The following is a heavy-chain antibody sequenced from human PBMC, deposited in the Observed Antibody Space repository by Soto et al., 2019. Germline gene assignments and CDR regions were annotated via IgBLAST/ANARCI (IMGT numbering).Heavy chain of an antibody. CDR3: ETSRDETSGGLDY. V-gene: IGHV1-2*04. D-gene: IGHD2-15*01. CDR2: INPNSGGT. Sequence: ASVKVSCKASGYTFTGYYMHWVRQAPGQGLEWMGWINPNSGGTNYAQKFQGWVTMTRDTSISTAYMELSRLRSDDTAVYYCETSRDETSGGLDYWGQGTLVTVSS. CDR1: GYTFTGYY. J-gene: IGHJ4*02.